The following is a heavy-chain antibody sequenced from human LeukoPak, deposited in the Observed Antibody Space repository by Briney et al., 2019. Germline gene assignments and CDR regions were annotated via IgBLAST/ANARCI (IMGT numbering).Heavy chain of an antibody. Sequence: GASVKVSCKVSGYTLTELSMHWVRQAPGKGLEWMGGFDPEDGETIYAQKFQGRVTMTEDTSTDTAYMELSSLRSEDTAVYYCARGPLYMTTVNFDYWGQGTLVTVSS. D-gene: IGHD4-11*01. V-gene: IGHV1-24*01. CDR2: FDPEDGET. CDR1: GYTLTELS. J-gene: IGHJ4*02. CDR3: ARGPLYMTTVNFDY.